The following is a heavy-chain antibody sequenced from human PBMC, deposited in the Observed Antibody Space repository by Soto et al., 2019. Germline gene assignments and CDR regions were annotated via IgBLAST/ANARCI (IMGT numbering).Heavy chain of an antibody. CDR2: MNPNSGNT. V-gene: IGHV1-8*01. CDR1: GYTFTSYD. D-gene: IGHD1-7*01. CDR3: ARVGKITGTRHLAY. Sequence: ASVKVSCKASGYTFTSYDINWVRQATGQGLEWMGWMNPNSGNTGYAQKFQGRVTMTRNTSISTAYMELSSLRSEDTAVYYCARVGKITGTRHLAYWGQGTLVTVSS. J-gene: IGHJ4*02.